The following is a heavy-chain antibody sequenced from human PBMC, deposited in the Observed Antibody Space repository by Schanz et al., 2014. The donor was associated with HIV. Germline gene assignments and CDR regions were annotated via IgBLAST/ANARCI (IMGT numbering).Heavy chain of an antibody. CDR1: GYTFSGHY. CDR2: INPNSGGT. V-gene: IGHV1-2*02. D-gene: IGHD3-22*01. J-gene: IGHJ4*02. Sequence: QERLVQSGAEVKEPGASVKVSCKASGYTFSGHYLHWVRQAPGQGLEWMGWINPNSGGTNYAQKFQGRVTISRDTSISTAYMEVSRLRSDDTAVYYCASAGFDDSSGYPDYWGQGTLVTVSS. CDR3: ASAGFDDSSGYPDY.